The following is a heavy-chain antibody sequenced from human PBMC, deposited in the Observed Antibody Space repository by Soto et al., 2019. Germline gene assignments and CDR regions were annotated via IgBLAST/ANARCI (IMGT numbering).Heavy chain of an antibody. CDR1: GFTFSSYW. CDR3: ARDLVVAAAGTNYFDY. Sequence: EVQLVESGGGLVQPGGSLRLSCAASGFTFSSYWMSWVRQAPGKGLEWVANIKQDGSEKYYVDAVKGRFTISRDNAKNSLYLQMNSVRAEDTAVYYCARDLVVAAAGTNYFDYWGQGTLVTVSS. V-gene: IGHV3-7*01. D-gene: IGHD6-13*01. J-gene: IGHJ4*02. CDR2: IKQDGSEK.